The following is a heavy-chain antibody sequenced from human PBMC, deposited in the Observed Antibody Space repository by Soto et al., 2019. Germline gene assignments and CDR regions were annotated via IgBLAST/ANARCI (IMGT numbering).Heavy chain of an antibody. V-gene: IGHV3-53*04. CDR2: IYSGGST. J-gene: IGHJ4*02. CDR1: GFTVSSNY. D-gene: IGHD1-26*01. CDR3: ARGEVLQSSTDY. Sequence: EVQLVEPGGGLVQPGGSLRLSCAAPGFTVSSNYMSWVRQAPGKGLEWVSVIYSGGSTYYADSVKGRFTISRHNSNNTLYLQMNSLRPEDTAVYYCARGEVLQSSTDYWGQGTLVTVSS.